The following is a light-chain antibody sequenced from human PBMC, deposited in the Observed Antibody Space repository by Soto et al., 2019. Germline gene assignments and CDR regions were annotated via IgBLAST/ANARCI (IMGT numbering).Light chain of an antibody. CDR1: SSDVGGYNY. V-gene: IGLV2-14*03. J-gene: IGLJ1*01. CDR2: DVT. Sequence: SVLTQPASVSGSPGQSIAISCTGSSSDVGGYNYVSWYQQHPGKAPKLMIKDVTDRPSGVPDRFSASKSGNTASLTISGLQAEDEADYYCSSYTSSNTEVFGTGTKDTDL. CDR3: SSYTSSNTEV.